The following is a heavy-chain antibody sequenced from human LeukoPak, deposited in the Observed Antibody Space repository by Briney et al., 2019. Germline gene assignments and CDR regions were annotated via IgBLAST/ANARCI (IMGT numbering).Heavy chain of an antibody. CDR1: GFTFNSYA. CDR3: AKTTAGYSSGRYPGWPVDY. J-gene: IGHJ4*02. Sequence: SGGSLRLSCAASGFTFNSYAMYWVRQAPGKGLEWVSGISGSGGSTYHADSVKGRFSISRGNSRNTVFLQMHSLRAEDTALYYCAKTTAGYSSGRYPGWPVDYWGQGTLVTVSS. CDR2: ISGSGGST. V-gene: IGHV3-23*01. D-gene: IGHD6-19*01.